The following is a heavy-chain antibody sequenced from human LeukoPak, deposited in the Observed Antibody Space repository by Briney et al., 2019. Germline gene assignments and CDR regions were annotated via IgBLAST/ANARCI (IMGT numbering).Heavy chain of an antibody. CDR1: GFTFSSYA. J-gene: IGHJ4*02. Sequence: QPGGSLRLSCAASGFTFSSYAMHWVRQAPGKGLEWVAVIPYDGSNKYYADSVKGRFTISRDNSKNTLYLQMNSLRAEDTAVYYCARAREQWLVVNYWGQGTLVTVSS. CDR2: IPYDGSNK. CDR3: ARAREQWLVVNY. D-gene: IGHD6-19*01. V-gene: IGHV3-30-3*01.